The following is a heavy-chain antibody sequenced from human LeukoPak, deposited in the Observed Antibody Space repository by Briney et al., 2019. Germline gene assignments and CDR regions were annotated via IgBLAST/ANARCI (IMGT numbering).Heavy chain of an antibody. J-gene: IGHJ4*02. D-gene: IGHD6-13*01. CDR2: IYYSGST. CDR3: ARIAAAPYYFDY. CDR1: GGSISSGSYY. V-gene: IGHV4-61*01. Sequence: SETLSLTCTVSGGSISSGSYYWSWIRQPPGKGLEWIGYIYYSGSTNYNPSLKSRVTISADTSKNQFSLKLSSVTAADTAVYYCARIAAAPYYFDYWGQGTLVTVSS.